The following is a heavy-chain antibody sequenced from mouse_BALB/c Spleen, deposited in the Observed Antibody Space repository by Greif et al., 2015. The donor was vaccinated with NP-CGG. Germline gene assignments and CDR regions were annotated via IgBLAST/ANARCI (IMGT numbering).Heavy chain of an antibody. V-gene: IGHV1S81*02. J-gene: IGHJ2*01. CDR1: GYTFTSYY. Sequence: VQLQQSGAELVKPGASVKLSCKASGYTFTSYYMYWVKQRPGQGLEWIGGINPSNGGTNFNEKFKSKATLTVDKSSSTAYMQLSSLTSEDSAVYYCTRWVYKGYYFDYWGQGTTLTVSS. D-gene: IGHD2-1*01. CDR3: TRWVYKGYYFDY. CDR2: INPSNGGT.